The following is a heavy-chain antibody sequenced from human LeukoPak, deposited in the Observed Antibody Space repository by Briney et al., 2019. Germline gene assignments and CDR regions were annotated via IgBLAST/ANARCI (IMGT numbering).Heavy chain of an antibody. CDR1: GGSISSYY. CDR3: ARYYSSGLDY. V-gene: IGHV4-59*08. J-gene: IGHJ4*02. Sequence: SETLSLTCTVSGGSISSYYWSWIRQPPGKGLEWIGYIYYSGSTSCNPSLKSRVTISVDTSKNQFSLRLSSVTAADTAVYYCARYYSSGLDYWGQGNLVTVSS. D-gene: IGHD3-22*01. CDR2: IYYSGST.